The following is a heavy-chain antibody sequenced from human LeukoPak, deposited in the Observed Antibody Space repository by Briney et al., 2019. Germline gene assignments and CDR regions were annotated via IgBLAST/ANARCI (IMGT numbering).Heavy chain of an antibody. CDR3: ARFSGYNNPWY. Sequence: PSETLSLTCTVSGYSISSGYYWGWIRQPPGKGLEWIGSIYHSGSTYYNPSLKSRVTISVDTSKNQFSLKLSSVTAADTAVYYCARFSGYNNPWYWGQATLVTVSS. D-gene: IGHD3-22*01. J-gene: IGHJ4*02. V-gene: IGHV4-38-2*02. CDR1: GYSISSGYY. CDR2: IYHSGST.